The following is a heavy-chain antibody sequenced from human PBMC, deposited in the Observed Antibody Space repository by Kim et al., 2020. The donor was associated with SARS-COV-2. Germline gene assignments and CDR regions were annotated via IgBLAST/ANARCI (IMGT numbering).Heavy chain of an antibody. CDR1: GFTFSGSA. Sequence: GGSLRLSCAASGFTFSGSAIHGVRQASGKGLEWVGRIRSKANSYATAYAASVKGRFTISRDDSKNTAYLQMNSLKTEDTAIYYCTSVPGTTLAFWDAFVIWGQGTMVTVSS. CDR2: IRSKANSYAT. D-gene: IGHD1-1*01. V-gene: IGHV3-73*01. CDR3: TSVPGTTLAFWDAFVI. J-gene: IGHJ3*02.